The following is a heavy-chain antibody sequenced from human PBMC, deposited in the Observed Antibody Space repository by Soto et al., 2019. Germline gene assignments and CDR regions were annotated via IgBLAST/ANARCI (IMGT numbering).Heavy chain of an antibody. V-gene: IGHV4-39*01. J-gene: IGHJ6*03. Sequence: SETLSLTCTVSGGSISSSSYYWGWIRQPPGKGLEWIGSIYYSGSTYYNPSLKSRVTISVDTSKNQFSLKLSSVTAADTAVYYCGLWGSGSYPYYYYYYYMDVWGKGTTVTVSS. CDR2: IYYSGST. CDR1: GGSISSSSYY. D-gene: IGHD3-10*01. CDR3: GLWGSGSYPYYYYYYYMDV.